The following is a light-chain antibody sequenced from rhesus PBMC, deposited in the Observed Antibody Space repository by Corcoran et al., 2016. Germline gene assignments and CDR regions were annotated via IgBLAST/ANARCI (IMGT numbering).Light chain of an antibody. V-gene: IGLV2-13*03. CDR3: SSSARSSTDI. Sequence: HAPPTQAPSVSGSPGQSVTRSCARTSSDIGGYNRVYWYQQHPGKAPQLWIYGVSKRPSGVSDRGSGPKSGNTASLPISGLQAGHEALYSCSSSARSSTDICGAGTRLTVL. J-gene: IGLJ1*01. CDR2: GVS. CDR1: SSDIGGYNR.